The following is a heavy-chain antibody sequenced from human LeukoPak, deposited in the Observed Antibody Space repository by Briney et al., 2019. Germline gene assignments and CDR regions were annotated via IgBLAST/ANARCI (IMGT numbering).Heavy chain of an antibody. Sequence: GGSLRLSCAASGFTFSNAWMSWVRQAPGKGLEWVGRIKSKTDGGTTDYAAPVKGRFTISRDDSKNTLYLQMNSLETEDTAVYYCTTDKAAVAGTWWGQGTLVTVSS. V-gene: IGHV3-15*01. CDR3: TTDKAAVAGTW. D-gene: IGHD6-19*01. J-gene: IGHJ4*02. CDR2: IKSKTDGGTT. CDR1: GFTFSNAW.